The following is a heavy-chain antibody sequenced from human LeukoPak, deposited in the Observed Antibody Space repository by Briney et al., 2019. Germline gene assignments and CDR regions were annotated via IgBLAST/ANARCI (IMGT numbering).Heavy chain of an antibody. CDR1: GFTVSSNY. J-gene: IGHJ4*02. Sequence: GGSLRLSCAASGFTVSSNYMSWVRQAPGKGPEWVSVIYSGGSTYYADSVKGRFTISRDNSKNTLYLQMNSLRAEDTAVYYCARAHYYDSSGYYMGFPFDYWGQGTLVTVSS. V-gene: IGHV3-53*01. D-gene: IGHD3-22*01. CDR2: IYSGGST. CDR3: ARAHYYDSSGYYMGFPFDY.